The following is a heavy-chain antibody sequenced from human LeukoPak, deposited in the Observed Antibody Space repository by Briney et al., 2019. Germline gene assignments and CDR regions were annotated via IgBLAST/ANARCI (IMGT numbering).Heavy chain of an antibody. Sequence: AASVKVSCKASGGTFSSYAISWVRQAPGQGLEWMGRIIPIFGTANYAQKFQGRVTITTDESTSTAYMELSSLGSEDTAVYYCAREGTKAGYCSSTSCSNWFDPWGQGTLVTVSS. CDR2: IIPIFGTA. D-gene: IGHD2-2*01. V-gene: IGHV1-69*05. CDR1: GGTFSSYA. CDR3: AREGTKAGYCSSTSCSNWFDP. J-gene: IGHJ5*02.